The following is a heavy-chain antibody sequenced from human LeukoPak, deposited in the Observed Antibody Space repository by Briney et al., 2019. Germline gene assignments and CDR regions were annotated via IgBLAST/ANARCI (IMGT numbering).Heavy chain of an antibody. D-gene: IGHD2-21*02. CDR2: ISYDGSNK. CDR1: GFTFSSYG. V-gene: IGHV3-30*18. J-gene: IGHJ5*02. CDR3: AKEQYFVVTARTKGDNWFDP. Sequence: GGSLRLSCAASGFTFSSYGMPWVRHAPGKGLEWVAVISYDGSNKYYADSVKGRFTISRDNSKNTLYLQVNSLRAEDTAVYYCAKEQYFVVTARTKGDNWFDPWGQGTLVTVSS.